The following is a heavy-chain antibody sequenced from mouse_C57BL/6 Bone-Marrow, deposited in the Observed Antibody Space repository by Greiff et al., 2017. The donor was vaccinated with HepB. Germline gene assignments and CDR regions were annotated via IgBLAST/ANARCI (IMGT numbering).Heavy chain of an antibody. D-gene: IGHD2-5*01. CDR3: ARGGPTIVTTWYFDV. CDR1: GFTFSSYA. Sequence: EVQGVESGGGLVKPGGSLKLSCAASGFTFSSYAMSWVRQTPEKRLEWVATISDGGSYTYYPDNVKGRFTISRDKAKNNLYLQMSQLKSEDTAMYYCARGGPTIVTTWYFDVWGTGTTVTVSS. V-gene: IGHV5-4*01. CDR2: ISDGGSYT. J-gene: IGHJ1*03.